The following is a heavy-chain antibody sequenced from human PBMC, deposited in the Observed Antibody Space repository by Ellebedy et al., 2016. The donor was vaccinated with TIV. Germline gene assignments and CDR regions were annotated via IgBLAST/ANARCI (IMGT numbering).Heavy chain of an antibody. CDR1: GFSLSTSGMC. D-gene: IGHD6-13*01. CDR3: AHRGLDSSSWYGNWFDP. CDR2: ISWDDDK. V-gene: IGHV2-5*08. Sequence: SGPTLVQPTQTLTLTCTFSGFSLSTSGMCVSWIRQPPGKALEWLALISWDDDKRYSPSLKSRLTITKDTSKNQVVLTMTNMDPVDTATYYCAHRGLDSSSWYGNWFDPWGQGTLVTVSS. J-gene: IGHJ5*02.